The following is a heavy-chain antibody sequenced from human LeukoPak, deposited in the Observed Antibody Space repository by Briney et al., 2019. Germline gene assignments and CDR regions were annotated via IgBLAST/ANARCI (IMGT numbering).Heavy chain of an antibody. V-gene: IGHV4-59*01. CDR1: GGSISSYY. CDR3: ARSGYSYGYFPAFDY. Sequence: PSETLSLTCTVSGGSISSYYWSWIRQPPGKGLEWIGYIYYSGSTIYNPSLKSRVTISVDTSKNQFSLKLSSVTAADTAVYYCARSGYSYGYFPAFDYWGQGTLVTVSS. CDR2: IYYSGST. D-gene: IGHD5-18*01. J-gene: IGHJ4*02.